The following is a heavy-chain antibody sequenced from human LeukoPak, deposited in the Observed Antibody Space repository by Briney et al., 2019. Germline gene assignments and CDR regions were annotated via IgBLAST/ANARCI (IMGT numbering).Heavy chain of an antibody. CDR2: IFYTGSI. J-gene: IGHJ6*03. D-gene: IGHD4-11*01. V-gene: IGHV4-59*01. CDR3: AKGPPVFEVTTLGHYYMDV. CDR1: GGSISSYY. Sequence: PSETLSLTCTVSGGSISSYYWNWIRQPPGKGLEWIGCIFYTGSIHYSPSLKSRVTISVDTSRNQFSLNVRSVTAADTAVYYCAKGPPVFEVTTLGHYYMDVWDKGTAVTVSS.